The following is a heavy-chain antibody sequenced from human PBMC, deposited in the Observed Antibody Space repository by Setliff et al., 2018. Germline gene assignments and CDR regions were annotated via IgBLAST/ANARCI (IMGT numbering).Heavy chain of an antibody. Sequence: GASVKVSCKASGYTLTSYGVTWVRQAPGQGLEWMGWISNRNGETNYAQMFQGRVTMTTDTSTNTAYMDLGSLRSDDTAIYYCSRLVRFCTRTSCQRLSGDDYWGQGTLVTVSS. D-gene: IGHD2-2*01. J-gene: IGHJ4*02. CDR3: SRLVRFCTRTSCQRLSGDDY. CDR2: ISNRNGET. V-gene: IGHV1-18*01. CDR1: GYTLTSYG.